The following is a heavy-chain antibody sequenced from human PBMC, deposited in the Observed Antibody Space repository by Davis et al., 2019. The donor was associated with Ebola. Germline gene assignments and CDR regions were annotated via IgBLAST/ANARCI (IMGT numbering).Heavy chain of an antibody. CDR3: ARVLSSGWSNWFAP. V-gene: IGHV4-59*01. CDR2: IYYSGST. Sequence: SETLSLTCTVSGGSISSYYWSWIRQPPGKGLEWIGYIYYSGSTNYNPSLKSRVTISVDTSKNQFSLKLSSVTAADTAVYYCARVLSSGWSNWFAPWGKGTLVTVSS. D-gene: IGHD6-19*01. J-gene: IGHJ5*02. CDR1: GGSISSYY.